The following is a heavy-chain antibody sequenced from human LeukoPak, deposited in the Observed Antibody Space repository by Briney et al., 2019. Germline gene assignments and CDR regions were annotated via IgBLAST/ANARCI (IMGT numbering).Heavy chain of an antibody. D-gene: IGHD4-11*01. CDR1: GYSISNGYY. Sequence: SETLSLTCSVSGYSISNGYYWGWIRQPPGKELEWIGSIYHNGNTYYNPSLKSRVTISIDTSKNHFSLRLRSVTAADTAVYFCARGRVSSSTWYSTYYYFFYMDFWGKGTTVTVSS. V-gene: IGHV4-38-2*02. J-gene: IGHJ6*03. CDR3: ARGRVSSSTWYSTYYYFFYMDF. CDR2: IYHNGNT.